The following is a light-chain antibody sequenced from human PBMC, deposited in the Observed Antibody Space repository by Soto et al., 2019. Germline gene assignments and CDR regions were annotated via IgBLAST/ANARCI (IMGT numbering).Light chain of an antibody. CDR3: QSYDSSLSGFWV. CDR2: GHS. Sequence: QSVLTQPPSASGAPGQRVTISCTGSSSNIGAGYDVHWYQQLPGTAPKLLIYGHSNRPSGVPDRFSGSKSGTSASLAITGLQAEDEADYYCQSYDSSLSGFWVFGGGTKLTVL. J-gene: IGLJ3*02. CDR1: SSNIGAGYD. V-gene: IGLV1-40*01.